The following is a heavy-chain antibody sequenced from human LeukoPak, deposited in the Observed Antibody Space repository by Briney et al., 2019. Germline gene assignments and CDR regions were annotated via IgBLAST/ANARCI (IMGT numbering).Heavy chain of an antibody. Sequence: PGRSLRLSCTASGFTFGDYAMSWVRQAPGKGLEWVGFIRSKAYGGTTEYAASVKGRFTISRDDSKSIAYLQMNSLKTEDTAVYYCTREASPYSSSSPNWFDPWGQGTLVTVSS. V-gene: IGHV3-49*04. D-gene: IGHD6-6*01. CDR1: GFTFGDYA. CDR2: IRSKAYGGTT. J-gene: IGHJ5*02. CDR3: TREASPYSSSSPNWFDP.